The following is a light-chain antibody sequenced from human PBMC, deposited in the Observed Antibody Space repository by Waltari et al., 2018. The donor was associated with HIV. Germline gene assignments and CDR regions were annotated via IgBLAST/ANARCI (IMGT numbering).Light chain of an antibody. CDR2: AAS. CDR1: QSIRTY. CDR3: QQSYSTPFT. V-gene: IGKV1-39*01. J-gene: IGKJ3*01. Sequence: DIQMTQSPSSLSESVGDRVTITCRASQSIRTYLSWYQQKPGKAPKLLIYAASSLQSGVPSRFSGRGSGTDFTLTISSLQPEDFATFYCQQSYSTPFTFGPGTKVDIK.